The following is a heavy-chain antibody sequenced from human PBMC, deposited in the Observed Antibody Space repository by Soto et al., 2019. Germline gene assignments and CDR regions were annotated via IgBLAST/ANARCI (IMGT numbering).Heavy chain of an antibody. J-gene: IGHJ4*02. V-gene: IGHV4-39*01. D-gene: IGHD3-10*01. Sequence: NPXATLSLTFSVSGGSFNSDTYYWGWIRQPPGKGLEWIGHMYYSGSTYYKPSLRSRVTISVDTSRNQFSLKLSSVTAADTAVYSCATVMIRSHIDQCGQRTLVTVSS. CDR1: GGSFNSDTYY. CDR2: MYYSGST. CDR3: ATVMIRSHIDQ.